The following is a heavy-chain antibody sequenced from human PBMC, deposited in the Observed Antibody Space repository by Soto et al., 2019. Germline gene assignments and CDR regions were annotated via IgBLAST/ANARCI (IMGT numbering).Heavy chain of an antibody. Sequence: ASVKVSCKASGYTFTSYGISWVRQAPGQGLEWMGWISAYNGNTNYAQKLQGRVTMTTDTSTSTAYMELRSLRSDDTAVYYCARVWGTTVTTRHSYDDDGMDVWGQGTTVTVSS. CDR2: ISAYNGNT. V-gene: IGHV1-18*01. CDR1: GYTFTSYG. D-gene: IGHD4-4*01. J-gene: IGHJ6*02. CDR3: ARVWGTTVTTRHSYDDDGMDV.